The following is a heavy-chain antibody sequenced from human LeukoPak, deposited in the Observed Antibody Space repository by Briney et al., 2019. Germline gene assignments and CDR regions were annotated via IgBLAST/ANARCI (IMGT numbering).Heavy chain of an antibody. CDR2: ISYDGSNK. D-gene: IGHD1-26*01. Sequence: TGGSLRLSCAASGFTFSSYGMHWVRQAPGKGLEWVAVISYDGSNKYYADSVKGRFTISRDNSKNTLYLQMNSLRAEDTAVYYCAKGTQWELLLFDYWGQGTLVTASS. CDR1: GFTFSSYG. J-gene: IGHJ4*02. V-gene: IGHV3-30*18. CDR3: AKGTQWELLLFDY.